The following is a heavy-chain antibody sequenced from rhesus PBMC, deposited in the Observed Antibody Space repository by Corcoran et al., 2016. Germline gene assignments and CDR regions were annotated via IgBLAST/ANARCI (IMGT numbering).Heavy chain of an antibody. Sequence: QVQLVQSGAEVKKPGSSVKVSCKASGYTFTDYYMHWVRQAPQQGLEWIGWINPYNDNTRYAQKFQGRVTMTRDTSTSTAYMELSSLRSEDTAVYYCARENKIWTGFSYWGQGVLVTVSS. V-gene: IGHV1S2*01. D-gene: IGHD3-3*01. CDR1: GYTFTDYY. CDR2: INPYNDNT. J-gene: IGHJ4*01. CDR3: ARENKIWTGFSY.